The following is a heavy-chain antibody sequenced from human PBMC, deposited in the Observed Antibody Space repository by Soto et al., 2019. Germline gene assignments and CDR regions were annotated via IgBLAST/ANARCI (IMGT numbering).Heavy chain of an antibody. CDR1: GFTFSSYW. V-gene: IGHV3-74*01. J-gene: IGHJ4*02. CDR2: INSDGSST. Sequence: GGSLRLSCAASGFTFSSYWMHWVRQAPGKGLVWVSRINSDGSSTSYADSVKGRFTISRDNAKNTLYLQMNSLRAEDTAVYYCARDGVDFWSGYYNDYWGQGTLVTVSS. D-gene: IGHD3-3*01. CDR3: ARDGVDFWSGYYNDY.